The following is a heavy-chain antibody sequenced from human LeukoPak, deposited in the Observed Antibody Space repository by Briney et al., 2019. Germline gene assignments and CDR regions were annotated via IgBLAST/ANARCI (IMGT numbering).Heavy chain of an antibody. CDR2: INAGNGNT. J-gene: IGHJ4*02. CDR1: GHTFTSYA. V-gene: IGHV1-3*01. D-gene: IGHD2/OR15-2a*01. Sequence: ASVKVSCKASGHTFTSYAMHWVRQAPGQRLEWMGWINAGNGNTKYSQKFQGRVTITRDTSASTAYMELSSLRSEDTAVYYCARQGSYSNAIGMGYWGQGTLVTVSS. CDR3: ARQGSYSNAIGMGY.